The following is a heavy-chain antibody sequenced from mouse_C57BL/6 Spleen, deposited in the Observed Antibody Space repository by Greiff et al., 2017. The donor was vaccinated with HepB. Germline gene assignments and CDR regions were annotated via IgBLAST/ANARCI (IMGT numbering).Heavy chain of an antibody. Sequence: QVQLQQPGAELVKPGASVKLSCKASGYTFTSYWMHWVKQRPGQGLEWIGMIHPNSGSNNYNEKFKSKATLTVDKSSSTAYMQLSSLTSEDSAVYYCARSVGIPPTVYFDDWGQGTTLTVSS. V-gene: IGHV1-64*01. CDR1: GYTFTSYW. D-gene: IGHD4-1*02. J-gene: IGHJ2*01. CDR2: IHPNSGSN. CDR3: ARSVGIPPTVYFDD.